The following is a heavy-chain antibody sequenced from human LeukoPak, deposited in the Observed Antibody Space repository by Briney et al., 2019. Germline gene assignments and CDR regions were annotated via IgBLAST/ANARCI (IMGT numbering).Heavy chain of an antibody. Sequence: PGGSLRLSGAASGFTFSRYPIHWVRQAPGKGLEWVAVISYDGSNKYYADSVKGRFTISRDNSKNTLYLQMNSLRAEDTAVYYCARQGGSSWYLPYFDYWGQGTLVTVSS. V-gene: IGHV3-30-3*01. D-gene: IGHD6-13*01. CDR2: ISYDGSNK. CDR3: ARQGGSSWYLPYFDY. J-gene: IGHJ4*02. CDR1: GFTFSRYP.